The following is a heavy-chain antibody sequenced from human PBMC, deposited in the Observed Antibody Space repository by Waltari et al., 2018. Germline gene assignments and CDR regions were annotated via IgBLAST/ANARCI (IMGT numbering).Heavy chain of an antibody. CDR2: ISGDGTTQ. D-gene: IGHD6-13*01. Sequence: WVRQAPGKGLEWVAFISGDGTTQYYSDSVKGRFTISRDNSKSMLSLQMNSLRTEDTAVYYCARRSSTGVFRALDIWGQGTMITVS. V-gene: IGHV3-30*04. J-gene: IGHJ3*02. CDR3: ARRSSTGVFRALDI.